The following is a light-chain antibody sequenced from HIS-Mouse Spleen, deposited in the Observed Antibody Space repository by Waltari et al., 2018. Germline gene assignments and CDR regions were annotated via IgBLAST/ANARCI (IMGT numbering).Light chain of an antibody. CDR3: SSYTSSSTRV. CDR2: EVS. J-gene: IGLJ3*02. V-gene: IGLV2-14*01. CDR1: SSDVGGYNY. Sequence: QSALTQPASVSGSPGQSITISCTGTSSDVGGYNYVSWYQQHPGKAPKLMIYEVSSRPSGFSTRFLGAKSGNTAALTISGLQAEDEADYYCSSYTSSSTRVFGGGTKLTVL.